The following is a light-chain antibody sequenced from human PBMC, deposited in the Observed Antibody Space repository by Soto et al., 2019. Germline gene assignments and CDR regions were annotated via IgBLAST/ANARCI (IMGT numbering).Light chain of an antibody. CDR1: HSVGGC. V-gene: IGKV3-11*01. Sequence: EIVLTQSPATLSLSPGERATLSCRASHSVGGCLAWYQQKPGQAPRLLIYDTSSRATGVPARFSGSGSGTDFTLTISSLEPEDFAVYYCQQRGSWPLFGGGTKVDIK. CDR2: DTS. J-gene: IGKJ4*01. CDR3: QQRGSWPL.